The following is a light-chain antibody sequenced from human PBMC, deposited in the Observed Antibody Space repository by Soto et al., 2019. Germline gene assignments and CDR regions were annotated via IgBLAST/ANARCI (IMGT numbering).Light chain of an antibody. J-gene: IGLJ1*01. Sequence: LTQPASVSGSPGQSITISCTGTSSDVGGYNYVSWYQQHPGKAPKLMIYDVSNRPSGVSNRFSGSKSGNTASLTISGLQAEDEADYYCSSYTSSSTLPYVFGTGTKLTVL. CDR1: SSDVGGYNY. CDR2: DVS. V-gene: IGLV2-14*01. CDR3: SSYTSSSTLPYV.